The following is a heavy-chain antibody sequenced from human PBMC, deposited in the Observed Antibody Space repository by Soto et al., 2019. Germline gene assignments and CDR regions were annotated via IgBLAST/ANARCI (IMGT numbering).Heavy chain of an antibody. Sequence: PSETLSLTCAVHGGSFSGYYWTWIRQPPGTGLEWIGEINHSGSTNYNPSLKSRVTISVDTSKNQFSLKLTSVTAADTALYYCGRDEITGLFAYWGQGTLVTVSS. CDR3: GRDEITGLFAY. D-gene: IGHD2-8*02. CDR1: GGSFSGYY. CDR2: INHSGST. V-gene: IGHV4-34*01. J-gene: IGHJ4*02.